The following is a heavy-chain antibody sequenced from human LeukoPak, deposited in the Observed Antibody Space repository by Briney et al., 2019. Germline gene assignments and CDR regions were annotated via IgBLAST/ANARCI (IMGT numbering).Heavy chain of an antibody. J-gene: IGHJ4*02. Sequence: GSLRLSCAASGFTFTDAWMSWVRQAPGKGLEWIGEINHSGSTNYNPSLKSRVTISVDTSKNQFSLKLSSVTAADTAVYYCARKVYAASLDYWGQGTLVTVSS. CDR1: GFTFTDAW. D-gene: IGHD2-8*01. CDR2: INHSGST. CDR3: ARKVYAASLDY. V-gene: IGHV4-34*01.